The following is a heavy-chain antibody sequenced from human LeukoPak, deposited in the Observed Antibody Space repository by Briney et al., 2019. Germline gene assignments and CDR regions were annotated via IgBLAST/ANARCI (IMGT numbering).Heavy chain of an antibody. Sequence: SETLSLTCTVSGASISSSSYYWGWIRQPPGKGLEWIGSIYYSGSTYYNPSLKSRVTISVDTSKNQFSLKLSSVTAADTAVYYCARALGEAVAGTYLDYWGQGTLVTVSS. J-gene: IGHJ4*02. CDR2: IYYSGST. CDR3: ARALGEAVAGTYLDY. V-gene: IGHV4-39*01. D-gene: IGHD6-19*01. CDR1: GASISSSSYY.